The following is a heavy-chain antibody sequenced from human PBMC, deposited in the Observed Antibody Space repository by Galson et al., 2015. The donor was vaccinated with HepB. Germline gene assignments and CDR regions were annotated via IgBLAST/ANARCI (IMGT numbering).Heavy chain of an antibody. CDR1: GYTFTSYA. CDR2: VNAGNGNT. Sequence: SAKVSCKASGYTFTSYAMHWVRQAPGQRLEWMGWVNAGNGNTKYSQKFQGRVTITRDTSASTAYMELSSLRSEDTAVYYCAMGPSMYYFDYWGQGTLVTVSS. D-gene: IGHD2-8*01. V-gene: IGHV1-3*01. CDR3: AMGPSMYYFDY. J-gene: IGHJ4*02.